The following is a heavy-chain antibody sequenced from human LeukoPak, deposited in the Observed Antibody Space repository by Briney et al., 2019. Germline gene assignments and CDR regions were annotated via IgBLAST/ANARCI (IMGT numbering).Heavy chain of an antibody. CDR1: GGSVSSGSYY. J-gene: IGHJ4*02. CDR2: IYYSGST. D-gene: IGHD3-16*01. V-gene: IGHV4-61*01. CDR3: ARLGGGGWVGEALYFDY. Sequence: SETLSLTCTVSGGSVSSGSYYWSWIRQPPGKGLEWIGYIYYSGSTNYNPSLKSRVTISVDTSKNQFSLKLSSVTAADTAVYYCARLGGGGWVGEALYFDYWGQGTLVTVSS.